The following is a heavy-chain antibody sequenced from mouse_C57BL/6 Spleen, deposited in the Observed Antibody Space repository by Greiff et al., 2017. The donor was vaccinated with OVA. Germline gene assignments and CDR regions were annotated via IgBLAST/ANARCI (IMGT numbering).Heavy chain of an antibody. CDR2: ISSGGSYT. CDR1: GFTFSSYG. V-gene: IGHV5-6*01. CDR3: ARLVTTFYAMDY. J-gene: IGHJ4*01. Sequence: EVKLMESGGDLVKPGGSLKLSCAASGFTFSSYGMSWVSQTPDKRLEWVATISSGGSYTYYPDSVKGRFTISRDNAKNTLYLQRSSLKSEDTAMYYCARLVTTFYAMDYWGQGTSVTVSS. D-gene: IGHD2-5*01.